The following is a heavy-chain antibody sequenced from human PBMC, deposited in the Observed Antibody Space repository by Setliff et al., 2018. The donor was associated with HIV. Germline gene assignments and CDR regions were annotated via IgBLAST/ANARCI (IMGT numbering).Heavy chain of an antibody. D-gene: IGHD5-18*01. Sequence: SETLSLTCNVSGGSISSYYWSWIRQPPGKGLEWIGEINHSGSTNYNPSLKSRVNISVDTSKNQFSLNLRSVTAADTAVYYCASSGGYTSGLYFYYGMDVWGQGTTVTVSS. CDR1: GGSISSYY. J-gene: IGHJ6*02. CDR3: ASSGGYTSGLYFYYGMDV. CDR2: INHSGST. V-gene: IGHV4-34*01.